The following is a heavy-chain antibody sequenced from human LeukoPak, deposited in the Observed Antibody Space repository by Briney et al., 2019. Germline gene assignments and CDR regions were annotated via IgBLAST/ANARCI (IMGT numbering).Heavy chain of an antibody. CDR1: GGSFSGYY. J-gene: IGHJ4*02. V-gene: IGHV4-34*01. CDR3: ARGVLIRYFDY. CDR2: INHSGST. D-gene: IGHD6-6*01. Sequence: SETLSLTCAVYGGSFSGYYWSWIRQPPGKGLEWIGEINHSGSTNYNPSLKSRVTISVDTSKNQFSQKLSSVTAADTAVYYCARGVLIRYFDYWGQGTLVTVSS.